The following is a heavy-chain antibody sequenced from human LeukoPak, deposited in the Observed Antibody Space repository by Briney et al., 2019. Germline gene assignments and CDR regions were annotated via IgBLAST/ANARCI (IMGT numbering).Heavy chain of an antibody. CDR3: ARGPNDRRFGSAYYYYMDV. Sequence: ASVKVSCKASGYMFTHYDINWVRQATGQGLEWMGWMNPQRGNTGYAQKFRGRVTITRDTSITTAYMELSSLRSEDTAVYYCARGPNDRRFGSAYYYYMDVWGKGTTVTVSS. CDR1: GYMFTHYD. J-gene: IGHJ6*03. V-gene: IGHV1-8*03. D-gene: IGHD3-10*01. CDR2: MNPQRGNT.